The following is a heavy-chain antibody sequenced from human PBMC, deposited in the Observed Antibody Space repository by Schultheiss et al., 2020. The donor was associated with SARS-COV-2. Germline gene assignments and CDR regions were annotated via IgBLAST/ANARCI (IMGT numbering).Heavy chain of an antibody. CDR1: GFTFSSYA. J-gene: IGHJ4*02. Sequence: GGSLRLSCAASGFTFSSYAMSWVRQAPGKGLEWVGRIKSKTDGGTTDYAAPVKGRFTISRDDSKNTLYLQMNSLRAEDTAIYYCARERANCGGDCLDYWGQGTLVTVSS. D-gene: IGHD2-21*02. CDR2: IKSKTDGGTT. CDR3: ARERANCGGDCLDY. V-gene: IGHV3-15*01.